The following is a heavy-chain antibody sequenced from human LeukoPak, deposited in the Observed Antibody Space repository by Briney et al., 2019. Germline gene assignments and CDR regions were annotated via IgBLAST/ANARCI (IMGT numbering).Heavy chain of an antibody. Sequence: GGSLRLSCAASGFTFRSYSMNWVRQAPGKGLEWVSSISSSSSYIYYADSVKGRFTISRDNAKNSLYLQMNSLRAEDTAVYYCARYSSGWPFDYWGQGTLVTVSS. CDR2: ISSSSSYI. CDR3: ARYSSGWPFDY. J-gene: IGHJ4*02. CDR1: GFTFRSYS. V-gene: IGHV3-21*01. D-gene: IGHD2-21*01.